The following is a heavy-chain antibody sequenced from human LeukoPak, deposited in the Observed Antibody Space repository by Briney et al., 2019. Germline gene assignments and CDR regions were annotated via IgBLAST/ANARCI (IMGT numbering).Heavy chain of an antibody. CDR3: ARLNDILTGPFDY. CDR1: GYTFTSYW. CDR2: IYPGDSDT. J-gene: IGHJ4*02. Sequence: GESLKISCQGSGYTFTSYWIGWVRQMPVKGLEWMGSIYPGDSDTKYSPSFQGQVTISVDKSTNTAYPQWNSLKASDTAMYYCARLNDILTGPFDYWGQGTLVTVSS. D-gene: IGHD3-9*01. V-gene: IGHV5-51*01.